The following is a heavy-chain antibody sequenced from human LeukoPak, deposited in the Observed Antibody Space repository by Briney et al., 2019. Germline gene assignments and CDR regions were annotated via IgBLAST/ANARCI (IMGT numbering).Heavy chain of an antibody. V-gene: IGHV4-34*01. CDR2: INHSGST. CDR3: ASYRWLQFDY. CDR1: GGSFSGYY. D-gene: IGHD5-24*01. J-gene: IGHJ4*02. Sequence: SETLSLTCAVYGGSFSGYYWSWNRQPPGKGLEWIGEINHSGSTNYNPSLKSRVTISVDTSKNQFSLKLSSVTAADTAVYYCASYRWLQFDYWGQGTLVTVSS.